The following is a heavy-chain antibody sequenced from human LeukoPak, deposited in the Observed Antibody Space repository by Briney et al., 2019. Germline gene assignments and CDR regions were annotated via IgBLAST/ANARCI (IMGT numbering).Heavy chain of an antibody. CDR2: ISSSSSYI. J-gene: IGHJ3*02. CDR1: GFTFSSYS. CDR3: ATTVVIATTEAFDI. Sequence: GGSLRLSCAASGFTFSSYSMNWVRQAPGKGLEWVSSISSSSSYIYYADSVKGRFTISRDNAKNSLYLQMNSLRAEDTAVYYCATTVVIATTEAFDIWGQGTMVTVFS. V-gene: IGHV3-21*01. D-gene: IGHD2-21*01.